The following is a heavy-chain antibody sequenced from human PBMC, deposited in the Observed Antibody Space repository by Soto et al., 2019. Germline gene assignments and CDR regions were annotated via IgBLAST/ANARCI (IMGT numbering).Heavy chain of an antibody. CDR1: GYTFTGYA. V-gene: IGHV1-18*01. D-gene: IGHD3-10*01. J-gene: IGHJ5*02. CDR3: ARGVGSGTYYNQYNWFDP. CDR2: ISTYNDNT. Sequence: ASVKVSCKASGYTFTGYAMHWVRQAPGQGLEWMGWISTYNDNTNYAQKLQGRVTMTTDTSTSTAYMELRSLRSDDTAVYYCARGVGSGTYYNQYNWFDPWGQGTLVTVSS.